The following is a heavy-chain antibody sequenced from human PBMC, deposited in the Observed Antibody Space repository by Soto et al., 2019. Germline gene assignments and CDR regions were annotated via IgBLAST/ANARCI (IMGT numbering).Heavy chain of an antibody. CDR1: GYTFTSYD. Sequence: ASVKVSCKASGYTFTSYDINWVRQATGQGLEWMGWMNPNSGNTGYAQKFQGRVTMTRNTSISTAYMELSSLRSEDTAVYYCARRKHLYYYYYYMDAWGKGTTVTVSS. D-gene: IGHD2-21*01. J-gene: IGHJ6*03. CDR3: ARRKHLYYYYYYMDA. CDR2: MNPNSGNT. V-gene: IGHV1-8*01.